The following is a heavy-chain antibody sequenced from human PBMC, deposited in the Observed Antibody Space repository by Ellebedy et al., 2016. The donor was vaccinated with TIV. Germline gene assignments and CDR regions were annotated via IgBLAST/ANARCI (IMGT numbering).Heavy chain of an antibody. CDR2: IWYDGSNK. J-gene: IGHJ6*02. V-gene: IGHV3-33*01. D-gene: IGHD2-15*01. CDR1: GFTFSSYG. Sequence: GGSLRLSXAASGFTFSSYGMHWVRQAPGKGLEWVAVIWYDGSNKYYADSVKGRFTISRDNSKNTLYLQMNSLRAEDTAVYYCARDPVYCSGGSCYGMDVWGQGTTVTVSS. CDR3: ARDPVYCSGGSCYGMDV.